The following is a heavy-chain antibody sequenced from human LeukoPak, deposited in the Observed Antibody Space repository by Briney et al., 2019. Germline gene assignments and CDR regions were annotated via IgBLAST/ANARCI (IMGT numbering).Heavy chain of an antibody. CDR3: ARGRYYYDSSGYPFDY. CDR2: IYHSGST. J-gene: IGHJ4*02. CDR1: GYSISSGYY. V-gene: IGHV4-38-2*02. Sequence: SETLSLTCTVSGYSISSGYYWGWIRQPPGKGLEWIGSIYHSGSTYYNPSLKSRVTISVDTSKNQFSLKLSSVTAADTAVYYCARGRYYYDSSGYPFDYWGQGTLVTVSS. D-gene: IGHD3-22*01.